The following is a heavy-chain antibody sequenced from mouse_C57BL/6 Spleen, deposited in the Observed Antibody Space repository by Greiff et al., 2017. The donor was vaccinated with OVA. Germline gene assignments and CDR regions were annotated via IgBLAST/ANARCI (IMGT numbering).Heavy chain of an antibody. Sequence: EVQRVESGGGLVKPGGSLKLSCAASGFTFSDYGMHWVRQAPEKGLEWVAYISSGSSTIYYADTVKGRFTISRDNAKNTLFLQMTSLRSEDTAMYYCARPLYYYGLYYYAMDYWGQGTSVTVSS. D-gene: IGHD1-1*01. CDR3: ARPLYYYGLYYYAMDY. CDR1: GFTFSDYG. V-gene: IGHV5-17*01. J-gene: IGHJ4*01. CDR2: ISSGSSTI.